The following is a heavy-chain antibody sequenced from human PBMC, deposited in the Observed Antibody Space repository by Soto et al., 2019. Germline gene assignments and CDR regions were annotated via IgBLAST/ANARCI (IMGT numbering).Heavy chain of an antibody. Sequence: QVQLQESGPGLVKPSQTLSLTCTVSGGSISSGDYYWSLIRQPPGKGLEWIGYIYYIGSTYYNPSLKSRVTVSVDTSKNQFSLKLSSVTAADTAVYYCARASGYSYGHRTFDYWGQGTLVTVSS. CDR1: GGSISSGDYY. CDR3: ARASGYSYGHRTFDY. D-gene: IGHD5-18*01. CDR2: IYYIGST. J-gene: IGHJ4*02. V-gene: IGHV4-30-4*01.